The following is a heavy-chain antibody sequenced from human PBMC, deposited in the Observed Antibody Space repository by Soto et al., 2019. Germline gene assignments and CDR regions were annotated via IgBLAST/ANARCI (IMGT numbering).Heavy chain of an antibody. Sequence: QVQLQESGPGLVKPSGTLSLTCAVSGGSISSSNWWSWVRQPPGKGLEWIGEIYHSGSTNYNPSLKRRVTISVDKSKYQFSLQLRSVTAADTAVYYCALDWGRAVAGSSECFQHWGQGTLVTVSS. CDR3: ALDWGRAVAGSSECFQH. J-gene: IGHJ1*01. V-gene: IGHV4-4*02. CDR2: IYHSGST. CDR1: GGSISSSNW. D-gene: IGHD6-19*01.